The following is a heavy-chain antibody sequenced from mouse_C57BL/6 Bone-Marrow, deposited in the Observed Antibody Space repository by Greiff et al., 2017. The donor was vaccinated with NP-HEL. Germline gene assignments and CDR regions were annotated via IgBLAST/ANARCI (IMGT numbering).Heavy chain of an antibody. CDR1: GYTFTSYD. CDR2: IYPRDGST. Sequence: VQLQESGPELVKPGASVKLSCKASGYTFTSYDINWVKQRPGQGLEWIGWIYPRDGSTKYNEKFKGKATLTVDTSSSTAYMELHSLTSEDSAVYFCARPTMIKEAWFAYWGQGTLVTVSA. V-gene: IGHV1-85*01. J-gene: IGHJ3*01. D-gene: IGHD2-4*01. CDR3: ARPTMIKEAWFAY.